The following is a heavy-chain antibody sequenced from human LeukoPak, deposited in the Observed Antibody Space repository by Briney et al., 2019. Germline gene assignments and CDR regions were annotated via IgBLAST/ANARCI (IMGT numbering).Heavy chain of an antibody. J-gene: IGHJ4*02. V-gene: IGHV3-23*01. CDR1: GFTFSNYA. CDR2: ISGSGGSI. CDR3: AKTEGQKKKYYFGY. Sequence: PGGSLRLSCAASGFTFSNYAMSWVRQAPGKGLEWVSGISGSGGSIYYADSVKGRFIISRDNSKNTLYLQMNSLRAEDTAVYYCAKTEGQKKKYYFGYWGQGTLVTVSS.